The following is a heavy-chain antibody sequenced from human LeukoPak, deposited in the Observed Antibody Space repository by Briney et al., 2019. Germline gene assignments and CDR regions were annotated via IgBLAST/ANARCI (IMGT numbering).Heavy chain of an antibody. D-gene: IGHD6-13*01. CDR1: GYTFTSYV. Sequence: ASVKVSCKASGYTFTSYVISWVRQAPGQGLEWMGWISAYNGNTNYAQKLQGRVTMTTDTSTSTAYMELRSLRSDDTAVYYCARTAASPGIAAKNDYWGQGTLVTVSS. CDR2: ISAYNGNT. V-gene: IGHV1-18*01. CDR3: ARTAASPGIAAKNDY. J-gene: IGHJ4*02.